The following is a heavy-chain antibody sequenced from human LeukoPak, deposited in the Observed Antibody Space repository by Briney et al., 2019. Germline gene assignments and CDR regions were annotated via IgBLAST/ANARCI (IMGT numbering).Heavy chain of an antibody. D-gene: IGHD6-13*01. CDR2: LYKGGDT. CDR3: ARGVEASGVGFYAFDI. V-gene: IGHV4-4*07. CDR1: GASIGSFY. J-gene: IGHJ3*02. Sequence: SETLSLTCTVSGASIGSFYWVWIREPAGKGLDWSGRLYKGGDTNYSPSLRSRVNMPVDTSKNQFSLKLKSVTAAYTGVYYCARGVEASGVGFYAFDIWGQGTMVTVSS.